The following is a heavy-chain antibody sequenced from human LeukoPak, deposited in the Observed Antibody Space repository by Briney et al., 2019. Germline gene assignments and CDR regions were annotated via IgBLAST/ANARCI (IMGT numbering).Heavy chain of an antibody. Sequence: ASVKVSCKASGYTFTGYYMHWVRQAPGQGLDWMGWINPTSGGTKYAQKFQGRVTMTRDTSISTAYMELSRLRSDDTAVYYCARSQWLIDASIDYWGQGTLVTVSS. D-gene: IGHD6-19*01. V-gene: IGHV1-2*02. J-gene: IGHJ4*02. CDR1: GYTFTGYY. CDR2: INPTSGGT. CDR3: ARSQWLIDASIDY.